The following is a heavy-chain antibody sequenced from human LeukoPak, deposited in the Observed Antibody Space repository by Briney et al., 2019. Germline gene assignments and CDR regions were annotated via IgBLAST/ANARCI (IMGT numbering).Heavy chain of an antibody. V-gene: IGHV3-66*01. J-gene: IGHJ6*02. CDR3: ARAPGYCSGGTCYGDYYYGMDV. Sequence: GGSLRLSCAASGFTVSSNYMSWVRQAPGKGLEWVSVIFSGGSTYYADSVKGRFTISRDNSKNTLYLQMNSLRVEDTAVYYCARAPGYCSGGTCYGDYYYGMDVWGQGTTVTVSS. D-gene: IGHD2-15*01. CDR1: GFTVSSNY. CDR2: IFSGGST.